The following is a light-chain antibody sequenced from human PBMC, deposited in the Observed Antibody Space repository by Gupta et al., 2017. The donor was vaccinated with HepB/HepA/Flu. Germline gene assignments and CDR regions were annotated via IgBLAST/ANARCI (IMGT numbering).Light chain of an antibody. Sequence: EVVLPHSPGTLSLFPGERATLSCRASQSVSGHFLAWYQQKPGQAPRLLLYGASTRATGIPDRFSGSGSGTDFTLSISRLEAEDFAVYYCHQYGDSLWTFGQGTKVEIK. J-gene: IGKJ1*01. CDR2: GAS. V-gene: IGKV3-20*01. CDR3: HQYGDSLWT. CDR1: QSVSGHF.